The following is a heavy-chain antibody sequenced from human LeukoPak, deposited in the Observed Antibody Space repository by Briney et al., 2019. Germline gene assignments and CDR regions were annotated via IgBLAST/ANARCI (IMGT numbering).Heavy chain of an antibody. Sequence: SETLSLACTVSGGSISSYYWSWIRQPPGKGLEWIGYIYYSGTTNYNPSLKSRVTISVDTSKNQFSLRLSPVTAADTAVYYCARGVYIAAAQYGYWGQGTLVTVSS. D-gene: IGHD6-13*01. CDR2: IYYSGTT. J-gene: IGHJ4*02. CDR3: ARGVYIAAAQYGY. V-gene: IGHV4-59*01. CDR1: GGSISSYY.